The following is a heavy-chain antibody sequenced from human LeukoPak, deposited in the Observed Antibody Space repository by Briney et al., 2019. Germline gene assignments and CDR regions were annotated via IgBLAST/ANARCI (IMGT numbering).Heavy chain of an antibody. CDR3: ARGNTTRRGDCGMDV. CDR1: GGTFSSYA. J-gene: IGHJ6*04. Sequence: SVKVSCKASGGTFSSYAISWVRQAPGQGLEWMGGIIPIFGTANYAQKFQGRVTITADKSTSTAYMELRSLRSEDTAVYYCARGNTTRRGDCGMDVWGKGTTVTVSS. CDR2: IIPIFGTA. V-gene: IGHV1-69*06. D-gene: IGHD3-10*01.